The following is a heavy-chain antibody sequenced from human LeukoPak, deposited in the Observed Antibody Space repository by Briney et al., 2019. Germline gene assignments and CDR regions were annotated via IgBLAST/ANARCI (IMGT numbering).Heavy chain of an antibody. J-gene: IGHJ5*01. CDR3: ARDRGSSGWFDY. D-gene: IGHD6-19*01. CDR1: GSSISSYY. CDR2: IYYSGST. V-gene: IGHV4-59*01. Sequence: SETLSLTCTVSGSSISSYYWSWIRQPPGKGLEWIGYIYYSGSTNYNPSLKSRVTISVDTSKNQLSLKLSSVTAADTAVYYCARDRGSSGWFDYWGQGTLVTVSS.